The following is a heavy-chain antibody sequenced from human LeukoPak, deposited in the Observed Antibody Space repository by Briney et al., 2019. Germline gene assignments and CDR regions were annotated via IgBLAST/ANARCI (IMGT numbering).Heavy chain of an antibody. D-gene: IGHD6-13*01. Sequence: SKTLSLTCSVHGGSFSGYYWSWIRQPPGKGLEWIGEINHSGSTNYNPSLKSRVTISVDTSKNQFSLKLSSVTAADTAVYYCASTGYSSSWSSFDYWGQGTLVTVSS. J-gene: IGHJ4*02. CDR2: INHSGST. V-gene: IGHV4-34*01. CDR1: GGSFSGYY. CDR3: ASTGYSSSWSSFDY.